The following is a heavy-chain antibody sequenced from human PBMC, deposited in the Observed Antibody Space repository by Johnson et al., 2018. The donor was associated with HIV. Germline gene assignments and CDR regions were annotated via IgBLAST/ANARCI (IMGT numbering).Heavy chain of an antibody. D-gene: IGHD6-6*01. V-gene: IGHV3-20*04. CDR3: AKDRGEYSSLHDAFDI. CDR1: GFTFSSYG. Sequence: VQLVESGGGVVQPGGSLRLSCAASGFTFSSYGMHWIRQAPGKGLEWVSGINWSGDSTGYADYVKGRVTISRDNAKSSLYLQMNSLRAEDTALYYCAKDRGEYSSLHDAFDIWGQGTMVTVSS. J-gene: IGHJ3*02. CDR2: INWSGDST.